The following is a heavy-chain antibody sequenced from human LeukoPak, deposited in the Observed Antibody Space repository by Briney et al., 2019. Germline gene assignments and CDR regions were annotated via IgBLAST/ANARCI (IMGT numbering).Heavy chain of an antibody. CDR2: IYTSGST. V-gene: IGHV4-4*09. J-gene: IGHJ4*02. Sequence: SETLSLTCTVSGGSISSYYWSWIRQPPGKGLEWIGYIYTSGSTNYNPSLKSRVTISVDTSKNQFSLKLSSVTAADTAVYYCASTPLYSSGEYYFDFWGQGTLVTVSS. CDR3: ASTPLYSSGEYYFDF. CDR1: GGSISSYY. D-gene: IGHD3-22*01.